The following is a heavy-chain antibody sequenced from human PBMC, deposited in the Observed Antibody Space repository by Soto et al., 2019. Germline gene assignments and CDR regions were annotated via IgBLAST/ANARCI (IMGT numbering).Heavy chain of an antibody. CDR1: GGTFSSYA. V-gene: IGHV1-69*13. Sequence: SVKVSCKASGGTFSSYAISWVRQAPGQGLEWMGGIIPIFGTANYAQKFQGRVTITADESTSTAYMELSSLRSEDTAVYYRAGGQDSSGKKKKYNWFDPWGQGTLVTVSS. CDR2: IIPIFGTA. J-gene: IGHJ5*02. CDR3: AGGQDSSGKKKKYNWFDP. D-gene: IGHD3-22*01.